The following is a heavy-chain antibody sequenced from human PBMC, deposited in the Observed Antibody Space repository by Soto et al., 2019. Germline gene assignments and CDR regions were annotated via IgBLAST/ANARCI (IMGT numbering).Heavy chain of an antibody. Sequence: EVLLVESGGGLLQPGGSLRLSCEVSGFIFSSYEMNWVRQAPGKGLEWVSYISSSSSYIYYADSVKGRFTISRDNAKNSLYLQMNSLRAEDTAVYYCARGARYYDSSGYSNWYFDLWGRGTLVTVSS. CDR1: GFIFSSYE. J-gene: IGHJ2*01. V-gene: IGHV3-48*03. CDR3: ARGARYYDSSGYSNWYFDL. D-gene: IGHD3-22*01. CDR2: ISSSSSYI.